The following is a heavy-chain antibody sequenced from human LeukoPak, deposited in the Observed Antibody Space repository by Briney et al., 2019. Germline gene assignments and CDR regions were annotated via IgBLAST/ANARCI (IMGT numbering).Heavy chain of an antibody. CDR3: ARDRGGKDF. CDR2: IKDDESQK. V-gene: IGHV3-7*03. CDR1: GFVFSSYW. Sequence: PGASLRLSCIASGFVFSSYWMSWVRQAPGKGLEWVANIKDDESQKYYGDSVKGRFTISRDNAKKSLYLQMNSLRADDTAVYYCARDRGGKDFWGQGTLVVVSS. D-gene: IGHD1-1*01. J-gene: IGHJ4*02.